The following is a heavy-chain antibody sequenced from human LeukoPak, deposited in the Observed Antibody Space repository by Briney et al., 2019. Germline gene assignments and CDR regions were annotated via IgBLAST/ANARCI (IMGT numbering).Heavy chain of an antibody. Sequence: PGGSLRLSCAASGFTFSSYAMHWVRQAPGKGLEWVAVISYDGSNKYYADSVKGRFSISRDNSKNTLYLQMNSLRAEDTAVYYCAGDPYLRIAAAGTGTGFDYWGQGTLVTVSS. V-gene: IGHV3-30-3*01. D-gene: IGHD6-13*01. J-gene: IGHJ4*02. CDR3: AGDPYLRIAAAGTGTGFDY. CDR2: ISYDGSNK. CDR1: GFTFSSYA.